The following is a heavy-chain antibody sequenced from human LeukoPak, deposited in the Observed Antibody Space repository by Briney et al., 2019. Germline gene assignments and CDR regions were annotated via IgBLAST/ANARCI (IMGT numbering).Heavy chain of an antibody. CDR1: GYTFTGYY. Sequence: GASVKVSCKASGYTFTGYYLHWVRQAPGQGLEWMGWINPNSGGTNYAQHFQGRVTMTRDTSISTAYMELSRLTSDDTAVYYCASTIAMAGTGYFQHWGQGTLVTVSS. CDR2: INPNSGGT. D-gene: IGHD6-19*01. V-gene: IGHV1-2*02. J-gene: IGHJ1*01. CDR3: ASTIAMAGTGYFQH.